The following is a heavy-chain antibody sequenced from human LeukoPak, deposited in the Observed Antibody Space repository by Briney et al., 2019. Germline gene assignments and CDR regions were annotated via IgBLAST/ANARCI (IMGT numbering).Heavy chain of an antibody. CDR1: GFTVSSNY. CDR3: ARDLSYYDSSGYGWYFDL. V-gene: IGHV3-53*01. Sequence: PGGSLRLSCAASGFTVSSNYMSWVRQAPGKGLEWVSVIYSGGSTYYADSVKGRFTISRDNSKNTLYLQMNSLRAEDTAVYYCARDLSYYDSSGYGWYFDLWGRGTLVTVSS. D-gene: IGHD3-22*01. J-gene: IGHJ2*01. CDR2: IYSGGST.